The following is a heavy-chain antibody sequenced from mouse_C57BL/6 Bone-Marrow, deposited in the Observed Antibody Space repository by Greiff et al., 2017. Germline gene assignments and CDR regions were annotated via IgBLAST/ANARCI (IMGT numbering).Heavy chain of an antibody. J-gene: IGHJ1*03. Sequence: QVQLQQPGAELVKPGASVKLSCKASGYTFTSYWMQWVKQRPGQGLEWIGEIDPSDSYTNYNQKFKGKATLTVDTSSSTAYMQLSSLTSEDSAVYYCARDGDYDLWYFDVWGTGTTVTVSS. CDR1: GYTFTSYW. D-gene: IGHD2-4*01. CDR2: IDPSDSYT. V-gene: IGHV1-50*01. CDR3: ARDGDYDLWYFDV.